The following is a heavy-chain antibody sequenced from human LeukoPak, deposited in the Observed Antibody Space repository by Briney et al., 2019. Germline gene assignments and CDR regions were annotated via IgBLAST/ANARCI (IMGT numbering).Heavy chain of an antibody. J-gene: IGHJ5*02. CDR2: IRQDGSEK. CDR3: ARDGRGYCGGDCFLSWFDP. Sequence: GGSLRLSCAASGFTFSSYWMSWVRQAPGKGLEWVANIRQDGSEKYYVDSVKGRFTISRDNAKNSLYLQMSSLRAEDTAVYYCARDGRGYCGGDCFLSWFDPWGQGTLVTVSS. CDR1: GFTFSSYW. V-gene: IGHV3-7*01. D-gene: IGHD2-21*02.